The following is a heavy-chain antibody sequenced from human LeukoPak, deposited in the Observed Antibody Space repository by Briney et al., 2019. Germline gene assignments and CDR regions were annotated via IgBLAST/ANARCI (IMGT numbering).Heavy chain of an antibody. D-gene: IGHD6-19*01. CDR3: ARLTPGIAVAGTVDY. Sequence: SETLSLTCTVSGGSIISYSYYWVWIRQSPGKGLEGIGNICHSGNTYYNPSLKSRVTISVDTSKNQSSLRLRSVTAADTAVYYCARLTPGIAVAGTVDYWGQGTLVTVSS. J-gene: IGHJ4*02. CDR2: ICHSGNT. CDR1: GGSIISYSYY. V-gene: IGHV4-39*01.